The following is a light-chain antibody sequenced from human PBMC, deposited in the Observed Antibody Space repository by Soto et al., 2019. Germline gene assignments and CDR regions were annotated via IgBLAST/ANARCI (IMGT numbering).Light chain of an antibody. CDR1: NSNIGAGYD. J-gene: IGLJ1*01. CDR3: QSFDNSLSGFYV. CDR2: GNT. Sequence: VLTQTPSVSGAPGERVTISCTGTNSNIGAGYDVHWYQHLPGRAPKLLIFGNTNRPSGVPDRFSCAKSGTSASLAITGLQPEDEADYYCQSFDNSLSGFYVFGSGTKVTVL. V-gene: IGLV1-40*01.